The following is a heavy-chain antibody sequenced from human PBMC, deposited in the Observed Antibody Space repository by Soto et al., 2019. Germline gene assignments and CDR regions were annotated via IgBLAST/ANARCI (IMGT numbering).Heavy chain of an antibody. V-gene: IGHV2-5*02. CDR3: AHRYCSGGSCYLVY. Sequence: QITLKESGPTLVKPTQTLTLTCTFSGFSLSTSGVGVGWIRQPPGKALEWLALIYWDDDKRYSPSLKSRLTTXKXTXTNQVVLTMTNMDPVDTATYYCAHRYCSGGSCYLVYWGQGTLVTVSS. CDR2: IYWDDDK. J-gene: IGHJ4*02. D-gene: IGHD2-15*01. CDR1: GFSLSTSGVG.